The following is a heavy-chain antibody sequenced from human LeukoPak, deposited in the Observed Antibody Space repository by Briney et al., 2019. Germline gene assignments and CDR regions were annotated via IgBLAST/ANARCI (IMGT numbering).Heavy chain of an antibody. J-gene: IGHJ6*03. CDR3: ARGRPPYSSSWPAYYYYYYMDV. D-gene: IGHD6-13*01. CDR1: GGSISSSNW. V-gene: IGHV4-4*02. Sequence: PSGTLSLTCAVSGGSISSSNWWSWVRQPPGKGLEWIGEIYHSGSTNYNPSLKSRVTISVDKSKNQFSLKLSSVTAADTAVYYCARGRPPYSSSWPAYYYYYYMDVWGKGATVTVSS. CDR2: IYHSGST.